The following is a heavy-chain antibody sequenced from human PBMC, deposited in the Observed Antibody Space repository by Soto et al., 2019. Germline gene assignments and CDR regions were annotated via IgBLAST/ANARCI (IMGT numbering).Heavy chain of an antibody. CDR3: AKGGYRHAYD. Sequence: EVQLLESGGCLIQPGGSLRLSCAASGFAFSRSAMAWVLKAPEKGLEWVSSISEGGGTTFYAGSVEGRFTISRDNSKNTLYLQMNSVRAYDTAVYYCAKGGYRHAYDWGRGTLVTVSS. J-gene: IGHJ4*02. V-gene: IGHV3-23*01. D-gene: IGHD3-16*01. CDR1: GFAFSRSA. CDR2: ISEGGGTT.